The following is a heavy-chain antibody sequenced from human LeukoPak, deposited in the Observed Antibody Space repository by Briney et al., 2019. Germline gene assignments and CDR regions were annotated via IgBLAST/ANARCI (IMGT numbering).Heavy chain of an antibody. CDR1: GFTFSSYA. J-gene: IGHJ4*02. CDR3: AGAYSSGWLLSPNFDY. V-gene: IGHV3-30-3*01. CDR2: ISYDGSNK. Sequence: PGGSLRLSCAASGFTFSSYAMHWVRRAPGKGLEWVAVISYDGSNKYYADSVKGRFTISRDNSKNTLYLQMNSLRAEDTAVYYCAGAYSSGWLLSPNFDYWGQGTLVTVSS. D-gene: IGHD6-19*01.